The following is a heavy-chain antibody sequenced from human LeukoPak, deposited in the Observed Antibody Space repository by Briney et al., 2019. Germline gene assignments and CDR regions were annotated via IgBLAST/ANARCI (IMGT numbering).Heavy chain of an antibody. CDR1: GASISTGYYY. CDR3: VRDRGDYSGDPGYFEY. Sequence: PSETLSLTCIVSGASISTGYYYWTWIRQHPGKGLEWIGCLHPTGSTYYNPSLKSRLSISVGTSKNQFSLRLSSVTVADTAVYYCVRDRGDYSGDPGYFEYWGQGILVTVSS. J-gene: IGHJ4*02. V-gene: IGHV4-31*03. D-gene: IGHD4-23*01. CDR2: LHPTGST.